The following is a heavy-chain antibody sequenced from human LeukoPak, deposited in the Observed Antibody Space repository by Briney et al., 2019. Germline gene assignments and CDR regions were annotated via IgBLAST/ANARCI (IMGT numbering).Heavy chain of an antibody. CDR2: ISYDGSNK. CDR1: GFTFSSYG. Sequence: GRSLRLSCAASGFTFSSYGVHWVRQAPGKGLEWVAVISYDGSNKYYADSVKGRFTISRDNSKNTLYLQMNSLRAEDTAVYYCAKDGLSYSSSPEPFDYWGQGTLVTVSS. D-gene: IGHD6-6*01. J-gene: IGHJ4*02. V-gene: IGHV3-30*18. CDR3: AKDGLSYSSSPEPFDY.